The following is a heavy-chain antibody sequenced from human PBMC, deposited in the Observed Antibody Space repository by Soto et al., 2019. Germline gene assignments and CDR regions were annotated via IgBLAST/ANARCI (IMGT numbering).Heavy chain of an antibody. Sequence: QVLLVQSGAEVKKPGSSVKVSCKASGGTFNSYAISWVRQAPGQGLEWMGGIIPIFGTADYAQKFQGRVTITAVESTRTAYMELSSLRSEDTAVYYCASHYDSGGYYYRGLDYWGQGTLVTVSS. J-gene: IGHJ4*02. V-gene: IGHV1-69*12. CDR3: ASHYDSGGYYYRGLDY. CDR2: IIPIFGTA. CDR1: GGTFNSYA. D-gene: IGHD3-22*01.